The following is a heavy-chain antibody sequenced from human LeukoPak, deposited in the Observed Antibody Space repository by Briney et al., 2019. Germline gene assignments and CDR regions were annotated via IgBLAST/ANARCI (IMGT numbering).Heavy chain of an antibody. CDR1: GGTFSSYA. CDR2: IIPIFGTA. V-gene: IGHV1-69*13. Sequence: GASVKVSGKASGGTFSSYAISWVRQAPGQGLEWMGGIIPIFGTANYAQKFHGRVTITADESTSTAYMELISLRSEDTAVYYCASVPAVWSGYYTGGAFDIWGQGTMVTVSS. D-gene: IGHD3-3*01. J-gene: IGHJ3*02. CDR3: ASVPAVWSGYYTGGAFDI.